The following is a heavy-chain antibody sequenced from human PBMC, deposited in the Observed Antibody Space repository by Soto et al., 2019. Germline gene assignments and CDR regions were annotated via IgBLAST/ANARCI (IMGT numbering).Heavy chain of an antibody. CDR2: IDWDDDK. CDR1: GFSLSTSGMC. J-gene: IGHJ4*02. Sequence: GSGPTLVNPTQTLTLICTFSGFSLSTSGMCVSWIRQPPGKALEWLALIDWDDDKYYSTSLKTRLTISKDTSKNQVVLTMTNMDPVDTATYYCARILAAAGAYYFDYWGQGTLVTVSS. V-gene: IGHV2-70*01. D-gene: IGHD6-13*01. CDR3: ARILAAAGAYYFDY.